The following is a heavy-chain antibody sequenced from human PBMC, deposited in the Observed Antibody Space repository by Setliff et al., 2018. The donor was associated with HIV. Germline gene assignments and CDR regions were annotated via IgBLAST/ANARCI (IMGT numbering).Heavy chain of an antibody. CDR3: ASARIPTGGVSTSLDY. D-gene: IGHD3-3*01. Sequence: GGSLRLSCAASGFIFGDYAMSWVRQAPGKGLEWVSAISSGDFATYFADSVKGRFTISRDNSKKTLYLQMSSLRTEDTAVYYCASARIPTGGVSTSLDYWGLGTLVTVSS. CDR1: GFIFGDYA. J-gene: IGHJ4*02. V-gene: IGHV3-23*01. CDR2: ISSGDFAT.